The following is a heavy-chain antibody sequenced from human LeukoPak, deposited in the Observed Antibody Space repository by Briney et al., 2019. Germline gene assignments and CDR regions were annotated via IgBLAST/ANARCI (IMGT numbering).Heavy chain of an antibody. V-gene: IGHV4-59*08. CDR2: IYYSGST. J-gene: IGHJ4*02. CDR3: ARHSRGRRDGYNYYYFDY. Sequence: PSETLSLTCTVSGGSISSYYWSWIRQPPGKGLEWIGYIYYSGSTNYNPSLKSRVTISVDTSKNQFSLKLSSVTAADTAVYYCARHSRGRRDGYNYYYFDYWGQGTLVTVPS. CDR1: GGSISSYY. D-gene: IGHD5-24*01.